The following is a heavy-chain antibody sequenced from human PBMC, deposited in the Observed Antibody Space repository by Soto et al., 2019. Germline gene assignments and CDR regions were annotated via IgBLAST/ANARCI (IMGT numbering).Heavy chain of an antibody. V-gene: IGHV2-5*02. CDR3: ALSPFSWCGDCYPKGRYNWFDP. J-gene: IGHJ5*02. CDR2: IYWDDDK. CDR1: GFSLSTSGVG. D-gene: IGHD2-21*02. Sequence: QITLKESGPTLVKPTQTLTLTCTFSGFSLSTSGVGVGWIRQPPGKALEWLALIYWDDDKRYSPSLKSRLTITKDTSKDQVVLTMTNMDPVDTATYYCALSPFSWCGDCYPKGRYNWFDPWGEGTLVTVSS.